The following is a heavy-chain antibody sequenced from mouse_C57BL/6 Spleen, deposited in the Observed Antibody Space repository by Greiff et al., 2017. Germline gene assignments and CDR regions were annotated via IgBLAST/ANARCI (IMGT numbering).Heavy chain of an antibody. CDR2: IYPGDGDT. CDR1: GYAFSSYW. CDR3: ARWDDSYFDY. Sequence: QVHVKQSGAELVKPGASVKISCKASGYAFSSYWMNWVKQRPGKGLEWIGQIYPGDGDTNYNGKFKGKATLTADKSSSAAYMQLSSLTSEDSAVYFCARWDDSYFDYWGQGTTLTVSS. J-gene: IGHJ2*01. D-gene: IGHD2-13*01. V-gene: IGHV1-80*01.